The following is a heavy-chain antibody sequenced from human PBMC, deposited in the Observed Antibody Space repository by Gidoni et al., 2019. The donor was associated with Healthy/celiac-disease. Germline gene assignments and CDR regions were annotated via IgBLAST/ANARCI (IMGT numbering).Heavy chain of an antibody. CDR1: GGSISSYY. CDR2: IYYSGST. V-gene: IGHV4-59*08. D-gene: IGHD5-18*01. CDR3: ARRQGIQLWSNFDY. Sequence: QVQLQESGPGLVKTSATLSLTCTVSGGSISSYYWSWIRQPPGKGLEWIGYIYYSGSTNYNPSLKSRVTISVDTSKNQFSLKLSSVTAADTAVYYCARRQGIQLWSNFDYWGQGTLVTVSS. J-gene: IGHJ4*02.